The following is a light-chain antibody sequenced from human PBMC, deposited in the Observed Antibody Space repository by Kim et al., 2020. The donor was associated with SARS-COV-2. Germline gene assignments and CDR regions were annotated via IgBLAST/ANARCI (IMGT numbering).Light chain of an antibody. CDR3: QQRSNWPPEYT. CDR1: QSVGSS. J-gene: IGKJ2*01. Sequence: PGERATLSCRASQSVGSSLAWYQQKPGQAPRLLIYDASNRATGISARFSGSGSGTDFTLTISSLEPEDFAVYYCQQRSNWPPEYTFGQGTKLEI. CDR2: DAS. V-gene: IGKV3-11*01.